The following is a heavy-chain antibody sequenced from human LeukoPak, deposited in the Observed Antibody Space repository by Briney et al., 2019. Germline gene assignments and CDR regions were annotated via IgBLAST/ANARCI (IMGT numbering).Heavy chain of an antibody. CDR1: GFTVSSNY. CDR3: AREGYDILTGYYMGDY. D-gene: IGHD3-9*01. V-gene: IGHV3-53*01. J-gene: IGHJ4*02. CDR2: IYSGGST. Sequence: GGSLRLSCAASGFTVSSNYMSWVRQAPGKGLEWVSVIYSGGSTYYADSVKGRFTISRDNSKNTLYLQMNSLRAEDTAVYYCAREGYDILTGYYMGDYWGQGTLVTVSS.